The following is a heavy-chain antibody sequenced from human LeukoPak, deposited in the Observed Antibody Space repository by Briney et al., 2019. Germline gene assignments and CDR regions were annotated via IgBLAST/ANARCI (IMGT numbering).Heavy chain of an antibody. J-gene: IGHJ3*02. D-gene: IGHD2-15*01. CDR3: ARVRGGYCSGGSCYSAFDI. V-gene: IGHV3-74*01. CDR1: GFTFSNYW. CDR2: IKSDGSST. Sequence: QPGGSLRLSCAASGFTFSNYWMHWVRQAPGKGLVWVSRIKSDGSSTSYADSVKGRFTISRDNAKNTLYLQMNSLRAEDTAVYYCARVRGGYCSGGSCYSAFDIWGQGTMVTVSS.